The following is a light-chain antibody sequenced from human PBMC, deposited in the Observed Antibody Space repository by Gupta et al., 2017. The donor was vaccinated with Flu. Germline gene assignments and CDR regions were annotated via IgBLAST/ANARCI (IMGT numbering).Light chain of an antibody. CDR1: QDIYIY. V-gene: IGKV1-33*01. CDR2: DAS. CDR3: QQEDNISLT. J-gene: IGKJ4*01. Sequence: EIQMTQSPSSLSANVGDRVSITCQASQDIYIYLNWYQQKPGKAPKVLIYDASKLEAGAPSRFRESGSGTHFTLTISSLQPDDLGTSYCQQEDNISLTFGG.